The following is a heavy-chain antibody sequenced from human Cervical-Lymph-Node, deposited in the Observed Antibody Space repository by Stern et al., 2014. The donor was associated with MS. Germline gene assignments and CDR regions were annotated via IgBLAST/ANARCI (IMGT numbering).Heavy chain of an antibody. CDR2: IKGDGSDK. CDR3: ARGVVAVTQNTALGH. D-gene: IGHD2-15*01. Sequence: EVQLVESGGGLVQPGGSLRLSCAASGFTLSSYWLSWVRQAPGKGLEWVASIKGDGSDKYYVDSVKVRFTISRDSAKSSLFLQINSLRGEDTAVYYCARGVVAVTQNTALGHWGQGTLVVVSS. CDR1: GFTLSSYW. V-gene: IGHV3-7*01. J-gene: IGHJ4*02.